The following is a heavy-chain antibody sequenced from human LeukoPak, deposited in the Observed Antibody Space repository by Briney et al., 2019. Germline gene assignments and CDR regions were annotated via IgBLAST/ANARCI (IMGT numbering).Heavy chain of an antibody. CDR3: ARGGGWLQVNFVY. CDR1: GDSISSGDYY. V-gene: IGHV4-61*02. Sequence: KPSETLSLTCTVSGDSISSGDYYWSWIRQPAGKGLEWIGRISSSGSTNYNPSLKSRVTISVDTSKNQFSLKLSSVTAADTAVYYCARGGGWLQVNFVYWGQGTLVTVSS. J-gene: IGHJ4*02. D-gene: IGHD5-24*01. CDR2: ISSSGST.